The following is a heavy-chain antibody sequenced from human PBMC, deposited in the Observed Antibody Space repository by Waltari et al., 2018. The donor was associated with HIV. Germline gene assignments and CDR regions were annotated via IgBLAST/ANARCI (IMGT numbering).Heavy chain of an antibody. CDR3: AKDRNYYYDSSGYFFNAFDI. D-gene: IGHD3-22*01. J-gene: IGHJ3*02. Sequence: VQLQASGPGLGKPSQTLSLPCTVSGDPITSGSDNWSWIRQPAGKGLEWIGRSYTSGSTNYNPSLKSRVTISVDTSKNQFSLKLSSVTAADTAVYYCAKDRNYYYDSSGYFFNAFDIWGQGTMVTVSS. V-gene: IGHV4-61*02. CDR2: SYTSGST. CDR1: GDPITSGSDN.